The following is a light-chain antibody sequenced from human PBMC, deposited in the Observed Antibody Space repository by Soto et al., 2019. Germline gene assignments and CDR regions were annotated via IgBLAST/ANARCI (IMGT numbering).Light chain of an antibody. Sequence: DIRITQSPSSMSASLGDRVTITCRASQSISSYLNWYQQKPGKAPNFLIYAASSLRSGVPSRFSVSGSGTDFTLTISSLQPEECATYDCQQRYSTPPTVGQETKVDIK. CDR3: QQRYSTPPT. CDR2: AAS. CDR1: QSISSY. J-gene: IGKJ1*01. V-gene: IGKV1-39*01.